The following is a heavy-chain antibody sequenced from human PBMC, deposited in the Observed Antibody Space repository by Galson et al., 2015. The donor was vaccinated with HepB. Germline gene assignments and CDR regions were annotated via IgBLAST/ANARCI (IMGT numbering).Heavy chain of an antibody. Sequence: SVKVSCKASGGTFSSYAISWVRQAPGQGLEWMGGIIPIFGTANYAQKFQGRVTITADESTSTAYMELSSLRSEDTAVYYCARGHYDSTAFDYWGQGTLVTVSS. CDR3: ARGHYDSTAFDY. D-gene: IGHD3-22*01. J-gene: IGHJ4*02. V-gene: IGHV1-69*13. CDR2: IIPIFGTA. CDR1: GGTFSSYA.